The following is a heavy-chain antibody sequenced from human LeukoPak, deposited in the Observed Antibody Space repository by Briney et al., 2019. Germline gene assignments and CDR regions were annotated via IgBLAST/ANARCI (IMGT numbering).Heavy chain of an antibody. J-gene: IGHJ6*03. CDR3: ARSPYYYYYMDV. CDR2: INPNSGGT. V-gene: IGHV1-2*02. Sequence: ASVEVSCKASGYTFTGYYMHWVRQAPGQGLEWMGWINPNSGGTNYAQKFQGRVTMTRDTSISTAYMELSRLGSDDTAVYYCARSPYYYYYMDVWGKGTTVTVSS. CDR1: GYTFTGYY.